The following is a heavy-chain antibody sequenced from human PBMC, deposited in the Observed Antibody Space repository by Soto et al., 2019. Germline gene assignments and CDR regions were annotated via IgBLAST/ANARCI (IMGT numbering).Heavy chain of an antibody. CDR2: ISGSGRTI. Sequence: PGGSLRLSCAASGLDFSSEVMCWVRQAPGKGLEWVSSISGSGRTIYHADSMRGRFAISRDNSKNSLYLQLNNLRVDDTAGYYCAKVGPSYYYGMDVWGQGTTVTVSS. V-gene: IGHV3-23*01. CDR3: AKVGPSYYYGMDV. J-gene: IGHJ6*02. CDR1: GLDFSSEV. D-gene: IGHD1-26*01.